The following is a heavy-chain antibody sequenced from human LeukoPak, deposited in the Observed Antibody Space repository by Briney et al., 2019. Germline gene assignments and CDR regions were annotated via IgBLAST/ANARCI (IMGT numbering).Heavy chain of an antibody. J-gene: IGHJ6*02. CDR1: GGSISSYY. CDR2: IYYSGST. CDR3: ARGGYRGIAVAGRPNYYGMDV. Sequence: SETLSLTCTVSGGSISSYYWSWIRQPPGKGLEWIGYIYYSGSTNYNPSLKSRVTISVDTSRNQFSLKLSSVTAADTAVYYCARGGYRGIAVAGRPNYYGMDVWGQGTTVTVSS. V-gene: IGHV4-59*01. D-gene: IGHD6-19*01.